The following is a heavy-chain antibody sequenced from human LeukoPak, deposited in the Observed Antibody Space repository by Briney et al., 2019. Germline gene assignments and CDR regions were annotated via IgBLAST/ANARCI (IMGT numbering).Heavy chain of an antibody. J-gene: IGHJ6*03. CDR2: IIPIFGTA. CDR1: GYSFTSNV. D-gene: IGHD2-15*01. CDR3: ATRSVAATSVYYYYMDV. Sequence: ASVKVSCKASGYSFTSNVISWVRQAPGQGLEWMGGIIPIFGTANYAQKFQGRVTITADESTSTAYMELSSLRSEDTAVYYCATRSVAATSVYYYYMDVWGKGTTVTISS. V-gene: IGHV1-69*13.